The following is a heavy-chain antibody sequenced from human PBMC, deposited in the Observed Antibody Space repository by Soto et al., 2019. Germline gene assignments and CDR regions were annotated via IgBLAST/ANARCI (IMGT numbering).Heavy chain of an antibody. CDR1: GFNFNDHG. CDR2: ITWHSDGM. CDR3: AKEDSGFSGYMDV. D-gene: IGHD3-10*01. Sequence: EVQLVESGGGLVQPGRSLRLSCIASGFNFNDHGMHWVRQAPGKCLEWVSGITWHSDGMGYADSVKGRFTISRDNAKNSLYLQMNSLRVEDTALYYCAKEDSGFSGYMDVWGKGTTVTVSS. V-gene: IGHV3-9*01. J-gene: IGHJ6*03.